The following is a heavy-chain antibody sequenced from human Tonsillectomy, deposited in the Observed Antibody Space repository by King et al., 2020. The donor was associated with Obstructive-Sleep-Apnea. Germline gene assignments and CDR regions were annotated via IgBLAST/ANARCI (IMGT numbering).Heavy chain of an antibody. CDR1: GFTFSGYA. Sequence: VQLVESGGGVVQPGRSLRLSCAASGFTFSGYAMHWVRQAPGKGLEWVAVISYDGSNENYADSVKGRFTVSRDNSRNTLYLQMNSLRAEDTAVYYCARGRGSCSLDYWGQGTLVTVSS. CDR2: ISYDGSNE. CDR3: ARGRGSCSLDY. V-gene: IGHV3-30*04. J-gene: IGHJ4*02. D-gene: IGHD2-15*01.